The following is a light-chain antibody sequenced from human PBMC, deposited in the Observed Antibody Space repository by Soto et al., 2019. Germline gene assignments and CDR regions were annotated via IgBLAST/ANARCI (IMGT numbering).Light chain of an antibody. CDR2: GAS. V-gene: IGKV3-20*01. CDR1: QSVSNDF. J-gene: IGKJ3*01. Sequence: EIVLTPSPGILSLSPWETAPLSCRASQSVSNDFLACHQQKPVQSPRLLIYGASTRATGIPARCSGSGSGTEFTLTRSSLHPEDVAVYCCQQYSYSRLFGPGTKVDI. CDR3: QQYSYSRL.